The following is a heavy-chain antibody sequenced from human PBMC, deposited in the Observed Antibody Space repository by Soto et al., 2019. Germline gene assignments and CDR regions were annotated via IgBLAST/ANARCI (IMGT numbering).Heavy chain of an antibody. D-gene: IGHD3-22*01. J-gene: IGHJ3*02. Sequence: QVQLQESGPGLVKPSETLSLSCSVSGGSISSYYWSWIRQPPGKGLEWLAYIYYSGSTSYNPSLKGRVSISLDTSKNQFSLKLSSVTAADTAVYYCARTYDGSGPNSGGYGFDIWGQGTMVTVSS. V-gene: IGHV4-59*01. CDR3: ARTYDGSGPNSGGYGFDI. CDR2: IYYSGST. CDR1: GGSISSYY.